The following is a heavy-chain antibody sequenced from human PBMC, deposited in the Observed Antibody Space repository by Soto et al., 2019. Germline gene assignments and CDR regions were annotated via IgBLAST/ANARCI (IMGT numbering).Heavy chain of an antibody. CDR3: VRDSARIVVVPRVDGDNWFDP. J-gene: IGHJ5*02. V-gene: IGHV3-11*04. CDR2: ISGRGDNI. D-gene: IGHD2-2*01. CDR1: GFTFSDYF. Sequence: QVQLVESGGGVVKPAGSLRLSCAASGFTFSDYFMSWIRLAPGKGLEWVSFISGRGDNIKYADSVKGRFTISRDNAKNSLYLQINSLRDEDTAVYYCVRDSARIVVVPRVDGDNWFDPWGQGTLVTVSS.